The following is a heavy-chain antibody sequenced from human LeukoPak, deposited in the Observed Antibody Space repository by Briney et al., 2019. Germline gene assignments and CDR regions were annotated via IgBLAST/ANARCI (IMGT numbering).Heavy chain of an antibody. Sequence: SETLSLTCTVSGGSISSGGYYWSWIRQHPGKGLEWIGYVYYSGITYYNPSLKSRVTISVDTSKNQFSLKLSSVTAADTAVYYCARAKSTSWFDPWGQGTLVTVSS. CDR1: GGSISSGGYY. V-gene: IGHV4-31*03. D-gene: IGHD2-2*01. J-gene: IGHJ5*02. CDR3: ARAKSTSWFDP. CDR2: VYYSGIT.